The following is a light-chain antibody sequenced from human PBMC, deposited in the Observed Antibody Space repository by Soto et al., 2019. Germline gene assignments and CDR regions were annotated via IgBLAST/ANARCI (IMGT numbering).Light chain of an antibody. V-gene: IGKV1-39*01. CDR3: QQSYSAPRT. J-gene: IGKJ2*01. Sequence: DIQMTQSPFSLSAYVGDRVTITCRASQSISNYLNWYQQRPGKAPKLLIYAASNLQSGVPSRFSGSGSGTDFTLTVSSLQPEDFATYYCQQSYSAPRTFDQGTKLEIK. CDR2: AAS. CDR1: QSISNY.